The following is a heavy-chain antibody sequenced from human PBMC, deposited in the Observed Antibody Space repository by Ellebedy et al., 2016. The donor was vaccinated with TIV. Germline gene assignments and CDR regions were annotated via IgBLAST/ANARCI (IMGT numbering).Heavy chain of an antibody. CDR3: AKGATILGSIVGS. J-gene: IGHJ4*02. D-gene: IGHD5-24*01. CDR1: TFIFSRYA. V-gene: IGHV3-30*18. CDR2: ISDNGRPK. Sequence: PSETLSLTCAASTFIFSRYAMHWVRQAPGKGLEWVTLISDNGRPKYYPDSVKGRFGISRDNSKNTLIVDMNSLRPEDTAVYYCAKGATILGSIVGSWGQGTLVSVSS.